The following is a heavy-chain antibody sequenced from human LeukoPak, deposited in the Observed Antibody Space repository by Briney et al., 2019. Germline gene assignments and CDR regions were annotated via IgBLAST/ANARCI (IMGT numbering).Heavy chain of an antibody. V-gene: IGHV1-69*05. CDR2: IIPIFGTA. CDR1: GGTFSSYA. J-gene: IGHJ4*02. D-gene: IGHD2-2*01. CDR3: ARDFPSCSSASCHVD. Sequence: SVKVSCKSSGGTFSSYAISWVRQAPGQGLEWMGGIIPIFGTANYAQKFQGRVTITTDESTSTAYMELSSRRSEDTAVYYCARDFPSCSSASCHVDWGQGTLVTVSS.